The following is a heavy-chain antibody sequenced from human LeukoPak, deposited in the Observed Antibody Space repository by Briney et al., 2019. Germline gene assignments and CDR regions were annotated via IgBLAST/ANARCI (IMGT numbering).Heavy chain of an antibody. D-gene: IGHD2-8*01. J-gene: IGHJ5*02. CDR1: GVSITAYH. V-gene: IGHV4-34*01. CDR2: IDPSGNT. CDR3: ARIRCGPTEHRCYNH. Sequence: PSESLSLTCGVHGVSITAYHWSWIRQPPGEALEWIGDIDPSGNTIGNPSLKSRVTLSVDTSKNQLFLRLTSLTAADTAIYYCARIRCGPTEHRCYNHWGRGALVTVSS.